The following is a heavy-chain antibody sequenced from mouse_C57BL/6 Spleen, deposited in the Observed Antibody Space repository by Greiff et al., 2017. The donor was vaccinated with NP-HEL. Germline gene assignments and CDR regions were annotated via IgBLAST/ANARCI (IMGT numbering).Heavy chain of an antibody. J-gene: IGHJ4*01. D-gene: IGHD2-2*01. CDR3: ARGGGYDSAMDY. CDR2: ISSGSSTI. Sequence: EVQLVKSGGGLVKPGGSLKLSCAASGFTFSDYGMHWVRQAPEKGLEWVAYISSGSSTIYYADTVKGRFTISRDNAKNTLFLQMTSLRSEDTAMYYCARGGGYDSAMDYWGQGTSVTVSS. CDR1: GFTFSDYG. V-gene: IGHV5-17*01.